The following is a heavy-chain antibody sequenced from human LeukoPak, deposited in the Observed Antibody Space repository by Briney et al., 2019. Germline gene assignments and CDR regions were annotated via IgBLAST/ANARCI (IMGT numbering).Heavy chain of an antibody. V-gene: IGHV3-48*01. D-gene: IGHD6-13*01. CDR2: ISGSSSPT. CDR1: GFTFSSHS. CDR3: ARDGGTAAAGTHHFDY. Sequence: GGSLRLSCAAAGFTFSSHSMNWFRQAPGKGLEWVSYISGSSSPTYYADSVKGRFTISRDNAKNSLYLQMNSLRAEDTAVYYCARDGGTAAAGTHHFDYWGQGTLVTVSS. J-gene: IGHJ4*02.